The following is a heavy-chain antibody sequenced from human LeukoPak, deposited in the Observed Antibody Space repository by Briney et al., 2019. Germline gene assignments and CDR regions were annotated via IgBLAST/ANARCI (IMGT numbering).Heavy chain of an antibody. J-gene: IGHJ4*02. Sequence: ASVKVSCKASGYTFTAYYLHWVRQAPGQGLEWMGWINPNSGGTNYAQKFQGRVTMTRDTSISTAYMELSRLRSDDTAVYYCARGVDYYDSSGSSYYFDYWGQGTLVTVSS. CDR2: INPNSGGT. D-gene: IGHD3-22*01. CDR1: GYTFTAYY. V-gene: IGHV1-2*02. CDR3: ARGVDYYDSSGSSYYFDY.